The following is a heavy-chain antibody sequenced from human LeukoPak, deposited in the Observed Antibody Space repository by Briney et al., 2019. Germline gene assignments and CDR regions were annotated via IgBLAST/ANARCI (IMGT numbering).Heavy chain of an antibody. CDR3: ARDSLLKWELLPFDH. J-gene: IGHJ4*02. Sequence: PGGSLRLSCAVSGFTVSGNYMNWVRQAPGKGLEWVSSISSSSSYIYYADLVKGRFTISRDNAKNSLYLQMNSLRAEDTAVYYCARDSLLKWELLPFDHWGQGTLVTVSS. V-gene: IGHV3-21*01. CDR2: ISSSSSYI. D-gene: IGHD1-26*01. CDR1: GFTVSGNY.